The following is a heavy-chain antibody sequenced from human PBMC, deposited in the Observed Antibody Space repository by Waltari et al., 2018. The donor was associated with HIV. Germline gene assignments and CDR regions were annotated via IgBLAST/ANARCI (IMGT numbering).Heavy chain of an antibody. D-gene: IGHD5-18*01. J-gene: IGHJ5*02. Sequence: LVEAGGGVVKTGDSLRLPCEASGFAGRHYSFNWVRQSPQRGLEWVASIRRATNEKFYLDSVRGRFVISRDDSDSSVYLQMDSLKKDDTGKYFCVRDDPGYGPIDRWGRGTLVTV. CDR1: GFAGRHYS. V-gene: IGHV3-21*04. CDR2: IRRATNEK. CDR3: VRDDPGYGPIDR.